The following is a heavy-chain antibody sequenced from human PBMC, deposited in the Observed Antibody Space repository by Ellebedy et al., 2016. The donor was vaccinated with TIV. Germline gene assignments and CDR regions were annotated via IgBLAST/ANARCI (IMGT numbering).Heavy chain of an antibody. V-gene: IGHV4-59*01. J-gene: IGHJ4*02. CDR2: VYHTGST. Sequence: MPSETLSLTCSVSGVSISDYYWSWIRQPPGQGLEWIGYVYHTGSTNYNPSLRSRVTLAVDTPKNESSLKLSSVTTADTAIYYCARDGVEDYFDYWGQGLLVTVSS. D-gene: IGHD3-10*01. CDR3: ARDGVEDYFDY. CDR1: GVSISDYY.